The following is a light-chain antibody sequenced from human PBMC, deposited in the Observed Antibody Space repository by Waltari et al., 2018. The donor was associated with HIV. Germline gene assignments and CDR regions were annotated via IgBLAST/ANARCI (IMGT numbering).Light chain of an antibody. CDR1: SHNVGNQG. J-gene: IGLJ3*02. CDR2: RNN. V-gene: IGLV10-54*04. Sequence: QAGLTQPPSVSKDLRQTATLTCTGNSHNVGNQGATWLQHHQGHPPKLLSYRNNNRPSGISERFSASRSRNTASLLITGLPPEDEADYYCSAWDSSLGAWVFGGGTKLTVL. CDR3: SAWDSSLGAWV.